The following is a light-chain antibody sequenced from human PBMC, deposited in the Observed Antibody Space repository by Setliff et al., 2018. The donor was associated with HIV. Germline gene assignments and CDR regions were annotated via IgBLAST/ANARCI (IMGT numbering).Light chain of an antibody. Sequence: LTQPASVSGSPGQSITISCTGTNSDIGGYNYVSWYQQHPGKAPKLVIYEVSNRPSGVSDRFSGSKSGNTASLSISGLQAEDEADYYCSSYRVTSTLFGTGTKVTVL. CDR2: EVS. CDR1: NSDIGGYNY. V-gene: IGLV2-14*01. J-gene: IGLJ1*01. CDR3: SSYRVTSTL.